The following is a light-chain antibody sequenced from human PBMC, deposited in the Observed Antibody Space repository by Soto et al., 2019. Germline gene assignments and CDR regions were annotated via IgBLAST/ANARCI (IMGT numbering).Light chain of an antibody. CDR2: SNN. J-gene: IGLJ2*01. Sequence: QSVLTQPPSASGTPGQRVTISCSGSSSNIGSNTVNWYQQLPGTATKLLIYSNNKRPSGVPDRFSGSKSGTSASLAISGLQPEDEADYYCAAWDDSLNGPVFGGGTKLTVL. CDR3: AAWDDSLNGPV. V-gene: IGLV1-44*01. CDR1: SSNIGSNT.